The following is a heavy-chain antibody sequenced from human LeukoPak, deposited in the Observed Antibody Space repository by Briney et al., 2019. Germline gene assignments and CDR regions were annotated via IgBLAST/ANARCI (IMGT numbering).Heavy chain of an antibody. CDR1: GGSISSYY. D-gene: IGHD4-23*01. J-gene: IGHJ3*02. V-gene: IGHV4-59*01. CDR3: ARDDYGGNSNAFDI. Sequence: SSDTLSLTCTVSGGSISSYYWSWIRQPPGKGLEWIGYIYYSGSTNYNPSLKSRVTISVDTSKNQFSLKLSSVTAADTAVYYCARDDYGGNSNAFDIWGQGTTVTVSS. CDR2: IYYSGST.